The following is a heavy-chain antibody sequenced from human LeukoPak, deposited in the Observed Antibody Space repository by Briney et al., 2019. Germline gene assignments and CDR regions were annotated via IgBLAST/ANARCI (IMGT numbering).Heavy chain of an antibody. CDR3: ARWRVTVGRTGNWFDP. CDR2: IYHSGST. V-gene: IGHV4-4*02. J-gene: IGHJ5*02. D-gene: IGHD4-23*01. CDR1: GGSISSSNW. Sequence: SETLSLTCAVSGGSISSSNWWSWVRQPPGKGLEWIGEIYHSGSTNYNPSLKSRVTISVDKSKNQFSLKLSSVTAADTAVYYCARWRVTVGRTGNWFDPWAREPWSPSPQ.